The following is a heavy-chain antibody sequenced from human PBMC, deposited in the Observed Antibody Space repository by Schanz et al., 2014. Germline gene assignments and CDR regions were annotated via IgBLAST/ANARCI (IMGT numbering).Heavy chain of an antibody. Sequence: QVQLVQSGAEMKKPGASVKVSCKASGYTFTGYYMHWVRQAPGQGLEWMGRIYLSDGSTRYAQKFQGRVTVTRDTSASTAYMELTSLRSEDTAVYYCAGTYCSSTSCYTGYYYMDVWGKGTTVTVSS. CDR1: GYTFTGYY. V-gene: IGHV1-46*01. CDR2: IYLSDGST. D-gene: IGHD2-2*02. J-gene: IGHJ6*03. CDR3: AGTYCSSTSCYTGYYYMDV.